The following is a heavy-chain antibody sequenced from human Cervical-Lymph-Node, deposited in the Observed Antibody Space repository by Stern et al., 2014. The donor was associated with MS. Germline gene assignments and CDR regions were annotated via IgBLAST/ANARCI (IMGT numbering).Heavy chain of an antibody. J-gene: IGHJ5*02. CDR2: IYWRDYK. V-gene: IGHV2-5*01. D-gene: IGHD3-3*01. CDR3: AHSLVFWSGSHRFRP. CDR1: GFSLRSSGVG. Sequence: ESGPTLVKPTQTLTLTCTFSGFSLRSSGVGVGWIRQPPGKALEWLALIYWRDYKRYSPSRRHRPPVTKDASRNRVVFTMPNVDPRDPAPFYCAHSLVFWSGSHRFRPWGQGTLVTVSS.